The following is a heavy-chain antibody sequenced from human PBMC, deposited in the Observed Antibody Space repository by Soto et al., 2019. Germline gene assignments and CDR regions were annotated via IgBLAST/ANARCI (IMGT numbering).Heavy chain of an antibody. CDR3: ARDYARGWCQF. D-gene: IGHD2-8*02. V-gene: IGHV3-30*03. CDR1: GFDFSNSG. J-gene: IGHJ4*02. Sequence: GGSLRLSCTASGFDFSNSGIQWVRQTPGKGLEWVALISFDGDKYYVDSVKGRFTISRDNPTNTVYLQMNRLRPEDMGVYYCARDYARGWCQFWGQGTLVTVSS. CDR2: ISFDGDK.